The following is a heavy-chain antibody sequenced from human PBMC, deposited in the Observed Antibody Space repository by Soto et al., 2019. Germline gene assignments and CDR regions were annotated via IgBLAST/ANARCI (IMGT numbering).Heavy chain of an antibody. Sequence: GGSLRLSCAASGFTFSSCSMHWVRQAPGMGLVWVSRMNEDGGTTDYADSVKGRFTISRDNAKNKLYLQMNSLRVEDTAVYYCASDLSGLADVWGQGTTVTVSS. J-gene: IGHJ6*02. CDR1: GFTFSSCS. CDR3: ASDLSGLADV. V-gene: IGHV3-74*01. D-gene: IGHD3-9*01. CDR2: MNEDGGTT.